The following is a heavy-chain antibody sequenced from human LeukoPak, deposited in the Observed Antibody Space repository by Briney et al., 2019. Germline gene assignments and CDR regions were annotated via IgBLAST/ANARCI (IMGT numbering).Heavy chain of an antibody. J-gene: IGHJ2*01. CDR2: IYNSGST. V-gene: IGHV4-30-4*01. CDR3: ARGGKAAVRFDL. D-gene: IGHD2-15*01. Sequence: PSETLSLTCTVSGGSISSGDYYWSWIRQPPGKGLEWIGYIYNSGSTYYNPSLKSRVTISVDTSKNQFSLKLSSVTAADTAVYYCARGGKAAVRFDLWGRGTLVTVSS. CDR1: GGSISSGDYY.